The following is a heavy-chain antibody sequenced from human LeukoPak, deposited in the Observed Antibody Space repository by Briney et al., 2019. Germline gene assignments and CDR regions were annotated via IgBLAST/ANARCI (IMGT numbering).Heavy chain of an antibody. CDR1: GFTFSSYA. D-gene: IGHD4-11*01. J-gene: IGHJ6*03. V-gene: IGHV3-23*01. CDR2: ISGSGGST. Sequence: QPGGSLRLSCAASGFTFSSYAMSWVRQAPGKGLEWVSAISGSGGSTYYADSVKGRFTISRDNSKNTLYLQMNSLRAEDTAVYYCAKVTDYSNYPSYYYMDVWGKGTTVTVSS. CDR3: AKVTDYSNYPSYYYMDV.